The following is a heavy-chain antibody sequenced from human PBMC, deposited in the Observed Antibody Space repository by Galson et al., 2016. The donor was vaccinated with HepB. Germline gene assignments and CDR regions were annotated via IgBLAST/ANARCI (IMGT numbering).Heavy chain of an antibody. CDR1: GFTVSTNY. V-gene: IGHV3-53*01. D-gene: IGHD2-8*02. Sequence: SLRLSCAASGFTVSTNYMSWVRQAPGKGLEWVSVVFLGGSTYYAQSVEGRFTISRDDSKNTLHLQMNSLTAEDTAVYFCARTSYRECTGTHCVNFRYYYYFMDVWGKGTTVTVSS. CDR2: VFLGGST. J-gene: IGHJ6*03. CDR3: ARTSYRECTGTHCVNFRYYYYFMDV.